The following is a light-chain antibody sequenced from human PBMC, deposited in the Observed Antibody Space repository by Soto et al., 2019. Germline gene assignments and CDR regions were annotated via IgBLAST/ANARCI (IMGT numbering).Light chain of an antibody. CDR3: YSAADNNGV. CDR2: KDS. CDR1: VLAKKY. V-gene: IGLV3-27*01. J-gene: IGLJ2*01. Sequence: SYELTQPSSVSVSPRQTARITCSGDVLAKKYARWFQQKPGQAPVLVIYKDSERPSGIPERFSGSSSGTTVTLTISGAQVEDEADYYCYSAADNNGVFGGGTKVTVL.